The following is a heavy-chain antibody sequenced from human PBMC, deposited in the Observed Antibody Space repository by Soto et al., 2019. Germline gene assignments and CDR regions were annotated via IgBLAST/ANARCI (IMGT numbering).Heavy chain of an antibody. V-gene: IGHV3-33*01. D-gene: IGHD1-26*01. CDR2: ICTDGSTK. CDR1: GFTFSSYG. J-gene: IGHJ6*04. CDR3: ARVSGGELRSRYYYGRDG. Sequence: QVQLVESGGGVVQPGRSLRLSCAASGFTFSSYGMHWVRQAPGKGLEWVAVICTDGSTKYYADSVKGRFTISRDNSKNTLYLQMNSLRAEVTAVYYCARVSGGELRSRYYYGRDGWGYGCTVTVAS.